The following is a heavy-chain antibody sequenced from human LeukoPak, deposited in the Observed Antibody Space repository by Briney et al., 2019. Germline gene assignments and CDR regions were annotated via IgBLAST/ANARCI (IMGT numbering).Heavy chain of an antibody. Sequence: ASVKVSCKASGYTFTGYYMHWVRQAPGQGLEWMGRINPNSGGTNYAQKFQGRVTMTRDTSISTAYMELSRLRSDYTAVYYCAVIAAAGTYAFDIWGQGTMVTVSS. J-gene: IGHJ3*02. CDR3: AVIAAAGTYAFDI. CDR2: INPNSGGT. V-gene: IGHV1-2*06. CDR1: GYTFTGYY. D-gene: IGHD6-13*01.